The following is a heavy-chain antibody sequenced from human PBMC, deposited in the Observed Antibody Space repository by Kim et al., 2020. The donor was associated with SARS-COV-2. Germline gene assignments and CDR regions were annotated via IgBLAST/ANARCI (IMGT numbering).Heavy chain of an antibody. CDR1: GYIFTNFA. Sequence: ASVKVSCKASGYIFTNFAIQWVRQAPGQRLEWMGWINAGTGNTKFSQQFQGRVTFTRDTSANTASMELSSLGSEDTAVYYCARDLFHTGFGYWGQGTRVAVSS. V-gene: IGHV1-3*01. D-gene: IGHD5-12*01. CDR2: INAGTGNT. J-gene: IGHJ4*02. CDR3: ARDLFHTGFGY.